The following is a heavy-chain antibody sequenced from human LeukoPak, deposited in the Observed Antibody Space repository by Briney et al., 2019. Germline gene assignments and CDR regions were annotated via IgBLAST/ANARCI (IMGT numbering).Heavy chain of an antibody. V-gene: IGHV4-59*12. CDR2: IYHSGST. CDR3: ARDIRYSSSWYDY. Sequence: SETLSLTCTVSGGSISSYYWSWIRQPPGKGLEWIGEIYHSGSTNYNPSLKSRVTISVDTSKNQFSLKLSSVTAADTAVYYCARDIRYSSSWYDYWGQGTLVTVSS. CDR1: GGSISSYY. J-gene: IGHJ4*02. D-gene: IGHD6-13*01.